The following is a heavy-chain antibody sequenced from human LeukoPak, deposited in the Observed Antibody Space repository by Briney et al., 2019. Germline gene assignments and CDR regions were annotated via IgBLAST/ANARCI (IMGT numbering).Heavy chain of an antibody. J-gene: IGHJ4*02. CDR1: GFTFSSYA. Sequence: GGSLTLSCAASGFTFSSYAMSWVRQAPGKGLEWVSAISGSGGSTYYADSVKGRFTIYRDNSKNTLYLQMNSLRAEDTAVYYCAKGDYGDYDPLRHWGQGTLVTVSS. V-gene: IGHV3-23*01. D-gene: IGHD4-17*01. CDR2: ISGSGGST. CDR3: AKGDYGDYDPLRH.